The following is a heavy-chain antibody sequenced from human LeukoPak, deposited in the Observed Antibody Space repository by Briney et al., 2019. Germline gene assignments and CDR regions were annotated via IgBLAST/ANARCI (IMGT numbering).Heavy chain of an antibody. CDR3: ARGREVARRPQGLKGDY. Sequence: PGGSLRLSCAASGFTFSSYSMNWVRQAPGKGLEWVSYISSSSSTIYYADSVKGRFTISRDNAKNSLYLQMNSLRAEDTAVYYCARGREVARRPQGLKGDYWGQGTLVTVSS. CDR2: ISSSSSTI. CDR1: GFTFSSYS. J-gene: IGHJ4*02. D-gene: IGHD1-1*01. V-gene: IGHV3-48*01.